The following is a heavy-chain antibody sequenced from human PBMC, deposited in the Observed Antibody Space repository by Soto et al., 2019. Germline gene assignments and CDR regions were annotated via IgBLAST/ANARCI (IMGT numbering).Heavy chain of an antibody. Sequence: DVQLVESGGGLIQPGGSLRLSCAASGFTFSGKKYLTWVRQAPGKGLEWVSGIYNTDGTYYADSVKGRFSTFKDHSKNTFYLQLNSLRPDDTAVYYCASWLLREHAFDVWGLGTMVTVSS. CDR3: ASWLLREHAFDV. CDR1: GFTFSGKKY. J-gene: IGHJ3*01. V-gene: IGHV3-53*01. D-gene: IGHD2-15*01. CDR2: IYNTDGT.